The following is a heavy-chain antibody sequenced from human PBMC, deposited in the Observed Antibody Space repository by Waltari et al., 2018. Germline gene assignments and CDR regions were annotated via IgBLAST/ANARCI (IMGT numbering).Heavy chain of an antibody. D-gene: IGHD6-19*01. V-gene: IGHV1-69*08. CDR3: ARVFDWAVGAEYFQH. J-gene: IGHJ1*01. CDR1: GGTFSSYA. Sequence: QVQLVQSGAEVKKPGSSVKVSCKASGGTFSSYAISWVRQAPGQGLEWMGRIIPILGTANYAQKFQGRVTITADKSTSTAYMELSSLRSEDTAVYYCARVFDWAVGAEYFQHWGQGTLVTVSS. CDR2: IIPILGTA.